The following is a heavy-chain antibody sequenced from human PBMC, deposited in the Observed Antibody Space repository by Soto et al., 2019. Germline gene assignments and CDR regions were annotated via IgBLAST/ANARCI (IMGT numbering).Heavy chain of an antibody. V-gene: IGHV3-23*01. D-gene: IGHD6-19*01. CDR2: ISGSGGST. J-gene: IGHJ2*01. Sequence: EVQLLESGGGLVQPGGSLRLSCAASGFTFSSYAMSWVRQAPGKGLEWVSAISGSGGSTYYADSVKGRFTISRDNSKNTRYRQMSSLRAEDTAVYYCATMKWLEGFDLWGRSTLLTVSS. CDR3: ATMKWLEGFDL. CDR1: GFTFSSYA.